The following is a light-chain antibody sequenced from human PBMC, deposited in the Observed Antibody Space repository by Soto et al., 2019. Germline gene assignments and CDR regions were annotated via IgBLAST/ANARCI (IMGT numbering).Light chain of an antibody. V-gene: IGKV3-20*01. CDR3: RQYGRSLEFA. CDR1: QTVSSNF. Sequence: IVLTQSPGTLSLSPGERATLSCRASQTVSSNFLAWYHEKPGQGPRILIYGASTRATGIPDRFSGSGSGTDFTLTISRLDPEDFAVYYCRQYGRSLEFAVGGGTKVDIK. CDR2: GAS. J-gene: IGKJ4*01.